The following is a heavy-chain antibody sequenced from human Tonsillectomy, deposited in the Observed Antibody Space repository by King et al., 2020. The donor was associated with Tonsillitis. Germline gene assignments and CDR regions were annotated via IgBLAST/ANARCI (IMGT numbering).Heavy chain of an antibody. J-gene: IGHJ4*02. D-gene: IGHD3-22*01. CDR2: IRYDGSNR. V-gene: IGHV3-30*02. CDR1: GFIFSNYG. CDR3: AKGAGDTMTVEFDY. Sequence: VQLVESGGGVVQPGGSLRLSCAASGFIFSNYGMHWVRQAPGKGLEWVAFIRYDGSNRYCADSVKGRFTISRDNSKNTLYLQMNSLRAEDTAVYYCAKGAGDTMTVEFDYWGQGTLVTVSS.